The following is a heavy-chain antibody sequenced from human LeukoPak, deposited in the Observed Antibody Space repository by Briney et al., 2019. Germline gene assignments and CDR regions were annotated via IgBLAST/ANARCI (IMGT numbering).Heavy chain of an antibody. CDR2: IYNSGST. Sequence: SETLSLTCTLSGGSISSYYWRWIRQPAGKGLEWIGRIYNSGSTNYNTSLKSRVTMSVDTSKNQFSLKLSSVTAAAADVYYCARVRSGWYGGFDYWGQGNLVTVSA. D-gene: IGHD6-19*01. V-gene: IGHV4-4*07. J-gene: IGHJ4*02. CDR3: ARVRSGWYGGFDY. CDR1: GGSISSYY.